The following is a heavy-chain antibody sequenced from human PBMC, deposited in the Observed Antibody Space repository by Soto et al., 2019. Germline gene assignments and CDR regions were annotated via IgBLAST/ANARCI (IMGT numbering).Heavy chain of an antibody. V-gene: IGHV3-9*01. J-gene: IGHJ3*02. D-gene: IGHD6-19*01. Sequence: GGSLRLSCAASGFTFDDYAMHWVRQAPGKGLEWVSGISWNSGSIGYADSVKGRFTISRDNAKNSLYLQMNSLRAEDTALYYCAKLIRQWLAHDAFDIWGQGTMVTVSS. CDR3: AKLIRQWLAHDAFDI. CDR1: GFTFDDYA. CDR2: ISWNSGSI.